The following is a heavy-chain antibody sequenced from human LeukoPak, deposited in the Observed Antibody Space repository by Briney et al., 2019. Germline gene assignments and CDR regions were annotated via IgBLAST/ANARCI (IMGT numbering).Heavy chain of an antibody. Sequence: TSETLSLTCTVSGGSISSSSYYWGWTSQPPGKGLEWIGSIYYSGSTYYNPSLISRVTISVDTSNNQFSLKLSSVTAADTAVYYCAGRGPYYDFWSGPSRYYYYMDVWGKGTTVTVSS. D-gene: IGHD3-3*01. CDR3: AGRGPYYDFWSGPSRYYYYMDV. CDR2: IYYSGST. CDR1: GGSISSSSYY. V-gene: IGHV4-39*01. J-gene: IGHJ6*03.